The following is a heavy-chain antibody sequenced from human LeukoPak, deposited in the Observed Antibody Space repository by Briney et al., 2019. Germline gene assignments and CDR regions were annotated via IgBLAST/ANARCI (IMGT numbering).Heavy chain of an antibody. CDR1: GFTFSSFW. V-gene: IGHV3-7*01. J-gene: IGHJ5*02. D-gene: IGHD4-17*01. CDR3: ARKGTTLTTGAFS. CDR2: IKQDGSEK. Sequence: QPGGSLRLSCAASGFTFSSFWMSWVRQAPGKGLEWVANIKQDGSEKDYVDSVKGRFTISRDNAKKSLYLGMNSLRAEDTAVHYCARKGTTLTTGAFSWGQGTLVTVSS.